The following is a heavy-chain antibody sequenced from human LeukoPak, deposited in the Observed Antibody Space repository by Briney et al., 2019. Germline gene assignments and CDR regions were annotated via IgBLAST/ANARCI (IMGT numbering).Heavy chain of an antibody. J-gene: IGHJ4*02. V-gene: IGHV4-31*03. CDR3: ARESGAAAAAPRFDY. Sequence: SETLSLTCTVSGDSISSGGYSWSWIRQHPGTGLEGIGYIYYSGTTYYNPSLKSRVTISVDTSKNQFSLKLNSVTAADTAVYYCARESGAAAAAPRFDYWGQGTLVTVSS. CDR2: IYYSGTT. CDR1: GDSISSGGYS. D-gene: IGHD6-13*01.